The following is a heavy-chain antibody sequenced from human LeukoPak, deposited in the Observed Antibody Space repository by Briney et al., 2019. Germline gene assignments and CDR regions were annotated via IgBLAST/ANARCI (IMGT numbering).Heavy chain of an antibody. J-gene: IGHJ4*02. V-gene: IGHV1-8*03. CDR3: ARVFSRRQWLSFHDYYFDY. CDR1: GYTFTSYD. Sequence: GASVKVSCKASGYTFTSYDINWVRQATGRGLEWMGWMNPNSGNTGYAQKFQGRVTITRNTSISTANMELSSLRSEDTAVYYCARVFSRRQWLSFHDYYFDYWGQGTLVTVSS. CDR2: MNPNSGNT. D-gene: IGHD6-19*01.